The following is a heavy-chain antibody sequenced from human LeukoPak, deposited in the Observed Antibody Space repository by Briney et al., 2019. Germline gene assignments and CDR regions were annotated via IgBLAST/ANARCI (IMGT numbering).Heavy chain of an antibody. CDR3: AARPGEVAVPYDY. D-gene: IGHD2-15*01. CDR1: GFTFSTYA. V-gene: IGHV3-23*01. Sequence: GGSLRLSCAASGFTFSTYAMTWVRQAPGKGLEWVSLISRGDDVTYYADSVKGWFTISRDSSKNTLYLQMHSLRAEDTAVYYCAARPGEVAVPYDYWGQGTLVTVSS. J-gene: IGHJ4*02. CDR2: ISRGDDVT.